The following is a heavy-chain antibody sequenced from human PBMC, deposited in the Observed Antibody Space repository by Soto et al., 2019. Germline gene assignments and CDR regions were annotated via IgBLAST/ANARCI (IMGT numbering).Heavy chain of an antibody. CDR3: TKCQVGMGSSGWCNWFDP. CDR1: GFTFSSFA. Sequence: EVQLLESGGGLVQPGGSLRLSCEDSGFTFSSFAMNWVRQAPGKGLEWVSSIRESGGGDHYADSVKGRFTISRDNSKNTLYLHMKSLTAEDTAVYHCTKCQVGMGSSGWCNWFDPWGQGTQVTVSS. CDR2: IRESGGGD. D-gene: IGHD6-19*01. V-gene: IGHV3-23*01. J-gene: IGHJ5*02.